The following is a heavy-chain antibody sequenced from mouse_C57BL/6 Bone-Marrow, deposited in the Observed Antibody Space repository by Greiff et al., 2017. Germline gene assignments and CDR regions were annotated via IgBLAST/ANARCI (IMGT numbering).Heavy chain of an antibody. CDR2: INPNNGGT. D-gene: IGHD5-2*01. Sequence: EVQLQQSGPELVKPGASVKISCKASGYTFTDYYMNWVKQSRGKSLEWIGDINPNNGGTSYNQKFKGKATLTVDKSSSTAYMELRSLTSEDSAVYYCARNNWYFDDWGTGTTVTVSS. CDR1: GYTFTDYY. V-gene: IGHV1-26*01. CDR3: ARNNWYFDD. J-gene: IGHJ1*03.